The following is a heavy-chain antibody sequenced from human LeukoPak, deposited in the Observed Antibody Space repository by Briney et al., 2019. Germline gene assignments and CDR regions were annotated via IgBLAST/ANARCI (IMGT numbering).Heavy chain of an antibody. CDR1: GFTFSSYA. J-gene: IGHJ4*02. CDR3: ATDEIPIAAAGTGY. V-gene: IGHV1-24*01. D-gene: IGHD6-13*01. Sequence: GGSLRLSCAASGFTFSSYAMHWVRQAPGKGLEWMGGFDPEDGETIYAQKFQGRVTMTEDTSTDTAYMELSSLRSEDTAVYYCATDEIPIAAAGTGYWGQGTLVTVSS. CDR2: FDPEDGET.